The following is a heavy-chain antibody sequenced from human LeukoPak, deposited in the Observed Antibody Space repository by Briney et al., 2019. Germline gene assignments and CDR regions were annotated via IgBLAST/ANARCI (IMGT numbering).Heavy chain of an antibody. V-gene: IGHV4-34*01. Sequence: PSETLSLTCAVYGGSFSGYYWSWIRQPPGMGLEWIGEINHSGSTNYNPSLKSRVTISVDTSKNQFSLKLSSVTAADTAVYYCARGGGLRYFDWLSLDGWGQGTLVTVSS. CDR1: GGSFSGYY. CDR2: INHSGST. CDR3: ARGGGLRYFDWLSLDG. D-gene: IGHD3-9*01. J-gene: IGHJ4*02.